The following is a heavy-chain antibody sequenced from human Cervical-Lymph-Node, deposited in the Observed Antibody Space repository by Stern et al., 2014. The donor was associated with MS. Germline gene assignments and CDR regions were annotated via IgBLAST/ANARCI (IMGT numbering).Heavy chain of an antibody. J-gene: IGHJ4*02. CDR2: IYPGDSDT. CDR3: ARRGLGYDGADH. CDR1: GYSFANFW. Sequence: EVQLLESGAEVRKPGESLKISCKVSGYSFANFWIGWVRQVPGKSLEWMGIIYPGDSDTRSSPSFQGQVTLSADESISTAYLQWNSLKASDTGIYYCARRGLGYDGADHWGQGALVTVSS. V-gene: IGHV5-51*03. D-gene: IGHD3-16*01.